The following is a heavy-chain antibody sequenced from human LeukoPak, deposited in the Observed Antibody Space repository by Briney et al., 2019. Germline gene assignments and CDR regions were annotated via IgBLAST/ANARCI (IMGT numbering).Heavy chain of an antibody. J-gene: IGHJ5*02. Sequence: GGSLRLSCAASGFTFSSYAMSWVRQAPGKGLEWVSAISGSGGSTYYADSVKGRFTISRDNSKNTLYLQMNSLRAEDTAVYYCAKVGAYYYDSSGYSWGQGTLVTVSS. CDR1: GFTFSSYA. CDR2: ISGSGGST. D-gene: IGHD3-22*01. CDR3: AKVGAYYYDSSGYS. V-gene: IGHV3-23*01.